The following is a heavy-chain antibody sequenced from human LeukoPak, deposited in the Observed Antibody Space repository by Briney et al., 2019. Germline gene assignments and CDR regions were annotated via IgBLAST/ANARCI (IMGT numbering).Heavy chain of an antibody. CDR3: ARADGDWFSAEYHYYMDV. CDR2: ISYDGSNK. V-gene: IGHV3-30*04. Sequence: PGRSLRLSCAASGFTFSSYAMHWVRQAPGKGLEWVAAISYDGSNKYYADSVKGRFTISRDSSKNTLYLQMNSLRAEDTAVYYCARADGDWFSAEYHYYMDVWGKGTTVTVSS. D-gene: IGHD2-21*02. CDR1: GFTFSSYA. J-gene: IGHJ6*03.